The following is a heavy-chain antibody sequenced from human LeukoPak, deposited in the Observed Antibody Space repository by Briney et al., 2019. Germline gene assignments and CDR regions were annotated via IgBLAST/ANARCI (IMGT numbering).Heavy chain of an antibody. J-gene: IGHJ5*02. CDR3: ARHYGP. CDR1: GFTFSSYA. CDR2: IYDSGST. Sequence: GSLRLSCAASGFTFSSYAMMWVRQPPGKGLEWIGSIYDSGSTYYNPSLKSRVTISVDTSKNQFSLKLNSVTAADTAVYYCARHYGPWGQGTLVTVSS. D-gene: IGHD3-10*01. V-gene: IGHV4-39*01.